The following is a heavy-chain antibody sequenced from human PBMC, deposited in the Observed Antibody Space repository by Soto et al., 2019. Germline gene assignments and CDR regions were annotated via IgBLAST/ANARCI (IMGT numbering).Heavy chain of an antibody. J-gene: IGHJ6*02. D-gene: IGHD3-10*01. V-gene: IGHV4-34*01. CDR2: INHSGST. CDR1: GGSFSGYY. Sequence: SETLSLTCAVYGGSFSGYYWSWIRQPPGKGLEWIGEINHSGSTNYNPSLKSRVTISVDTSKDQFSLKLSSVTAADTAVYYCARVKAYYYGSGRIYYYYGMDVWGQGTTVTVSS. CDR3: ARVKAYYYGSGRIYYYYGMDV.